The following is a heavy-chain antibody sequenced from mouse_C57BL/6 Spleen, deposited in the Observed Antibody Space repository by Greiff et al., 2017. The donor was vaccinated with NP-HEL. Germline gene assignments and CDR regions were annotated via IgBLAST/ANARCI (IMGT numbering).Heavy chain of an antibody. CDR2: ISDGGSYT. CDR3: ARDRGSRYYYAMDY. V-gene: IGHV5-4*01. CDR1: GFTFSSYA. J-gene: IGHJ4*01. D-gene: IGHD3-1*01. Sequence: EVKLVESGGGLVKPGGSLKLSCAASGFTFSSYAMSWVRQTPEKRLEWVATISDGGSYTYYPDNVKGRFTISRDNAKNNLYLQMSHLKSEDTAMYYCARDRGSRYYYAMDYWGQGTSVTVSS.